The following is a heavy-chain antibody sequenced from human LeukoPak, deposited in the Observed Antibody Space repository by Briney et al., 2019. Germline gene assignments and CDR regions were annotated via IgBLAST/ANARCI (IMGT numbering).Heavy chain of an antibody. D-gene: IGHD3-10*01. CDR1: GCTVSSNY. CDR3: ARDNGAHAD. J-gene: IGHJ4*02. V-gene: IGHV3-53*01. CDR2: IYSGGST. Sequence: TGRSRRLSCAASGCTVSSNYRSWVRQAPGKGLEWVSVIYSGGSTYYADSVKGRFTISRDNSKNTLYLQMNSLRAEDTAVYYCARDNGAHADWGQGTLVTVSS.